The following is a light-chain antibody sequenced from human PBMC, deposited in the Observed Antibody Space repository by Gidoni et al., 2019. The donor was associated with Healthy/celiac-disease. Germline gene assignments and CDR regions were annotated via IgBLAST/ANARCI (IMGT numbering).Light chain of an antibody. CDR1: QSISSY. CDR2: AAS. Sequence: DIQLTQSPSSLSASVGDRVTITCRASQSISSYLNWYQQKPGKAPKLLIYAASSLQSGVPSRFSGSGSGTDFTRTISSLQPEDFATYYCQQSYSTPLTFGPGTKVDIK. CDR3: QQSYSTPLT. J-gene: IGKJ3*01. V-gene: IGKV1-39*01.